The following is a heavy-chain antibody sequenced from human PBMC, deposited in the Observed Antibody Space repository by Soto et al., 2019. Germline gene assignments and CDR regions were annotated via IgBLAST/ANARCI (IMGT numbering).Heavy chain of an antibody. V-gene: IGHV3-30*18. J-gene: IGHJ4*02. Sequence: GGSLRLSCAASGFTFSSYGMHWVRQAPGKGLEWVAVISYDGSNKYYADSVKGRFTISRDNSKNTLYLQMNSLRAEDTAVYYCANTVTTNHYFDYWGQGTLVTVSS. CDR3: ANTVTTNHYFDY. D-gene: IGHD4-4*01. CDR1: GFTFSSYG. CDR2: ISYDGSNK.